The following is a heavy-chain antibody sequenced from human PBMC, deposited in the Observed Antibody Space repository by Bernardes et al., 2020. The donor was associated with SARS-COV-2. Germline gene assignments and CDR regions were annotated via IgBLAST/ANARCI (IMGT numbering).Heavy chain of an antibody. V-gene: IGHV4-34*01. J-gene: IGHJ5*02. CDR3: ARATIITFWYDP. Sequence: SETLSLTCAVYSGSFNNYFWTWVRRPPGKGLEWIGEINHSGTTKYKPSLQSRLTISVDTSKNQFSLRLHSVTAADTAVYYCARATIITFWYDPWGQGTLVHVSS. CDR1: SGSFNNYF. D-gene: IGHD4-4*01. CDR2: INHSGTT.